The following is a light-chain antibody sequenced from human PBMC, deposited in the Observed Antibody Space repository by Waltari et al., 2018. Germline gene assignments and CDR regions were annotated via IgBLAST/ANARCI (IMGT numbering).Light chain of an antibody. CDR1: SSDVGGYNY. Sequence: QSALTQPASVSGSPGQSITISCTGTSSDVGGYNYVSWYQQHPSKVPKLLIFDVSNRPSGVSNRFSGSKSGNTASLTISGLQAEDESDYYCCSFTSRSTWVFGGGTKLTVL. CDR2: DVS. CDR3: CSFTSRSTWV. V-gene: IGLV2-14*01. J-gene: IGLJ3*02.